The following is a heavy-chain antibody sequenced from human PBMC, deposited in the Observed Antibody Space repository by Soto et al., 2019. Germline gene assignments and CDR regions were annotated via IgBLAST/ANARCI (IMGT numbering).Heavy chain of an antibody. CDR3: ARMGLHLGELSRNWFDP. J-gene: IGHJ5*02. V-gene: IGHV4-31*03. CDR1: GGSISSGNYY. D-gene: IGHD3-16*02. Sequence: QVQLQESGPGLVKPSQTLSLTCTLSGGSISSGNYYWSWIRQHPGKGLEWIGYIYYSGSTHYNQSLKSRVTISLDTSNNHFSLTLSSVTAADTAVYYCARMGLHLGELSRNWFDPWGQGPLVTVSS. CDR2: IYYSGST.